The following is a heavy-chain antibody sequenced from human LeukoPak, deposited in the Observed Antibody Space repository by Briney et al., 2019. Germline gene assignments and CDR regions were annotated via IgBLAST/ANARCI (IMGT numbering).Heavy chain of an antibody. V-gene: IGHV3-53*01. CDR3: ARDFGTAMAFD. Sequence: GGSLRLSCAASGLTVSSNYMSWVRQAPGKGLEWVSVIYSGGSTYYADSVKGRFTISRDNSKNTLYLQMNSLRAEDTAVYCCARDFGTAMAFDWGQGTLVTVSS. CDR1: GLTVSSNY. J-gene: IGHJ4*02. CDR2: IYSGGST. D-gene: IGHD5-18*01.